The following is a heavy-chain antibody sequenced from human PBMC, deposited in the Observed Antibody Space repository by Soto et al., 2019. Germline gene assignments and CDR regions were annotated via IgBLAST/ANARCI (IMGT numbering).Heavy chain of an antibody. V-gene: IGHV4-59*08. Sequence: SETLSLTCTVSGGSISSYYWSWIRQPPGKGLEWIGYIYYSGSTNYNPSLKSRVTISVDTSKNQFSLKLSSVTAADTAVYYCARQARDYDILTGDYYYYMDVWGKGTTVTVSS. CDR2: IYYSGST. CDR3: ARQARDYDILTGDYYYYMDV. CDR1: GGSISSYY. J-gene: IGHJ6*03. D-gene: IGHD3-9*01.